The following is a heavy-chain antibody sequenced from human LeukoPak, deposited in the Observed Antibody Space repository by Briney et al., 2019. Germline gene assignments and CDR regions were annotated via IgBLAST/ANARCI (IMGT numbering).Heavy chain of an antibody. CDR2: ISAYNGNT. Sequence: ASVKVSCKASGYTFTSYGISWVRQAPGQGLEWMGWISAYNGNTNYAQRLQGRVTMTTDTSTSTAYMELRSLRSDDTAVYYCARSIAVAGTFDYWGQGTLVTVSS. D-gene: IGHD6-19*01. J-gene: IGHJ4*02. CDR3: ARSIAVAGTFDY. V-gene: IGHV1-18*01. CDR1: GYTFTSYG.